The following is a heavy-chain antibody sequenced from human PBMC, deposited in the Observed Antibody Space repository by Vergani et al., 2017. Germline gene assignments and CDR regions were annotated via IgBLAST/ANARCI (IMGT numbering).Heavy chain of an antibody. CDR3: ATSGVWFGESMDV. J-gene: IGHJ6*02. Sequence: EVQLLESGGGLVQPGGSLRLSCAASGFTFSSYAMSWVRQAPGKGLEWVSAISGSGGSTYYADSVKGRFTIARENSKNTLYLQMNSRRAEDTAVYYCATSGVWFGESMDVWGQGTMVTVSS. V-gene: IGHV3-23*01. CDR1: GFTFSSYA. D-gene: IGHD3-10*01. CDR2: ISGSGGST.